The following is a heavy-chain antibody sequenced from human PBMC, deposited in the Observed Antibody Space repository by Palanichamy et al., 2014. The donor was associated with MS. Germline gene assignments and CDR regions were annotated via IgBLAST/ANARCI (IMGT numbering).Heavy chain of an antibody. CDR2: IYYSGST. CDR3: ARARYYYDSSGYYLYNFDY. V-gene: IGHV4-59*01. J-gene: IGHJ4*02. D-gene: IGHD3-22*01. Sequence: QVQLQESGPGLVKPSETLSLTCTVSGGSISSYYWSWIRQPPGKGLKWIGYIYYSGSTNYNPSLKSRVTISVDTSKNQFSLKLSSVTVADTAVYYCARARYYYDSSGYYLYNFDYWGQGTLVTVSS. CDR1: GGSISSYY.